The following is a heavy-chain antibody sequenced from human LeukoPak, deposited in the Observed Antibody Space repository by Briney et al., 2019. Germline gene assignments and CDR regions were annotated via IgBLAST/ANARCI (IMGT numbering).Heavy chain of an antibody. D-gene: IGHD3-3*01. CDR1: GFTFSSYA. V-gene: IGHV3-23*01. CDR2: ISGSGGST. CDR3: AKVRGAIFGVVTDAFDI. Sequence: GGSLRLSCAASGFTFSSYAMHWVRQAPGKGLEWVSAISGSGGSTYYADSVKGRFTISRDNSKNTLYLQMNSLRAEDTAVYYCAKVRGAIFGVVTDAFDIWGQGTMVTVSS. J-gene: IGHJ3*02.